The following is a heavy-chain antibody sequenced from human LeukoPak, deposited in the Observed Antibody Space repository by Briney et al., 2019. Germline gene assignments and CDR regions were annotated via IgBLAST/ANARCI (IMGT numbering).Heavy chain of an antibody. D-gene: IGHD5-12*01. J-gene: IGHJ4*02. CDR2: ITQSGRT. Sequence: SETLSLTCAVYGGSFSTYYWSWVRQPPGKGLEWIGEITQSGRTNYNPSLKSRVTISTDTSKNQFSLQLTSVAAADTAVYYCAPIFGGYSDFDSWGQGTLVTVSS. CDR3: APIFGGYSDFDS. V-gene: IGHV4-34*01. CDR1: GGSFSTYY.